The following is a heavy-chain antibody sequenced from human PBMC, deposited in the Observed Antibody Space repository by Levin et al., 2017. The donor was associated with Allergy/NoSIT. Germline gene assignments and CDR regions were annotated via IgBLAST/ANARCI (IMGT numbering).Heavy chain of an antibody. D-gene: IGHD1-1*01. V-gene: IGHV4-39*02. Sequence: SETLSLTCNVSGGSITSTIHYWVWIRQSPGKGLEWIGSISYSGNTYYKSSLRSRVTMSVDTSTNHFSLKLTSVNAADTAIYYCARSRLDHFDYWGQGRLVTVSS. J-gene: IGHJ4*02. CDR3: ARSRLDHFDY. CDR1: GGSITSTIHY. CDR2: ISYSGNT.